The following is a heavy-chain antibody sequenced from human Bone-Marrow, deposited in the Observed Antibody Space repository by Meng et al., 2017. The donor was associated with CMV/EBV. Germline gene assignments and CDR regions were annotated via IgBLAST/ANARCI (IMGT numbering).Heavy chain of an antibody. V-gene: IGHV1-2*02. CDR3: ARGGSGWHTTYYYYGMDV. D-gene: IGHD6-19*01. CDR1: GYTFTGYY. Sequence: ASVKVSCKASGYTFTGYYMHWVRQAPGQGLEWMGWINPNSGGTNYAQKFQGRVTMTRDTSISTAYMELSRLRSDDTAVYYCARGGSGWHTTYYYYGMDVWGQGTTVTVSS. CDR2: INPNSGGT. J-gene: IGHJ6*02.